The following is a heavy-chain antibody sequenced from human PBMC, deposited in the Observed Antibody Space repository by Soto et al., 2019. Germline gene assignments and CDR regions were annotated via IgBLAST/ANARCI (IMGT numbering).Heavy chain of an antibody. CDR1: GYTFTNYG. CDR2: ISAYNGDT. D-gene: IGHD6-6*01. J-gene: IGHJ6*03. Sequence: QVQLLKSGAGVKKPGASVKVSCKASGYTFTNYGITWVRQAPGQGLEWMGWISAYNGDTHYTQRLQGRVTMTTDTATSTAYMELRGLRSDDTAVYYCPRVRQLVGYFFYYMDVWGKGTTVTVSS. CDR3: PRVRQLVGYFFYYMDV. V-gene: IGHV1-18*01.